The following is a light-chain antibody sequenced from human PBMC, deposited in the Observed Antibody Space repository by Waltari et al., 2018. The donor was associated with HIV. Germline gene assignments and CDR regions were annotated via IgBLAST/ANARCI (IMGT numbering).Light chain of an antibody. J-gene: IGKJ2*01. V-gene: IGKV4-1*01. CDR2: WAS. CDR1: QSVLNSSSKKNY. CDR3: QQYYSTPPAPYT. Sequence: DIVMTQSPDSLAVSLGERATLNCKSSQSVLNSSSKKNYLAWYQEKPGQPPKLLIYWASTRESGVPDRFSGSGSGTDFTLTISSLQAEDVAVYYCQQYYSTPPAPYTFGQGTKLEIK.